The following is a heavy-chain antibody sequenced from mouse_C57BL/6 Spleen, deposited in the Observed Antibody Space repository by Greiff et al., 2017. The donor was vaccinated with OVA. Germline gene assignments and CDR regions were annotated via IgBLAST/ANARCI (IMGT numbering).Heavy chain of an antibody. CDR1: GYTFTSYW. D-gene: IGHD2-5*01. J-gene: IGHJ4*01. CDR3: ARGSKRGNAMDY. Sequence: QVQLQQSGAELVKPGASVKMSCKASGYTFTSYWITWVKQRPGQGLEWIGDIYPGSGSTNYNEKFKSKATLTVDTSSSTAYMQLSSLTSEDSAVYYCARGSKRGNAMDYWGQGTSVTVSS. CDR2: IYPGSGST. V-gene: IGHV1-55*01.